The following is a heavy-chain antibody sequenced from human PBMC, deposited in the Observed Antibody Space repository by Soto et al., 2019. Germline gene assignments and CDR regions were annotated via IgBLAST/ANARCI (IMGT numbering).Heavy chain of an antibody. Sequence: QLQLQESGPGLVKPSETLSLTCTVSGGSISSISYYWGWIRQPPGKGLEWIGSIKYRGHTFYNPDLRSRATMSVDTSKNRFSLRLSAVTAAETAVYYWARVDIAVVPSTTFDYWGQGTLVTVSS. J-gene: IGHJ4*02. CDR2: IKYRGHT. CDR1: GGSISSISYY. CDR3: ARVDIAVVPSTTFDY. D-gene: IGHD2-2*01. V-gene: IGHV4-39*01.